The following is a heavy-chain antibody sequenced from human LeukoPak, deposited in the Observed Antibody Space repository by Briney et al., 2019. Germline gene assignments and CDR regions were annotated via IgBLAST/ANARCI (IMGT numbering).Heavy chain of an antibody. V-gene: IGHV3-23*01. J-gene: IGHJ4*02. Sequence: GGSLRLSCAASGFTFSSYAMSWVRQAPGKGLEWVSAISGSGGSTYYADSVKGRFTISRDNSKNTLYLQMNSLRAEDTAVYYCAKTYYDFWSGYSVADYWGQGTLVTVSS. CDR1: GFTFSSYA. CDR3: AKTYYDFWSGYSVADY. CDR2: ISGSGGST. D-gene: IGHD3-3*01.